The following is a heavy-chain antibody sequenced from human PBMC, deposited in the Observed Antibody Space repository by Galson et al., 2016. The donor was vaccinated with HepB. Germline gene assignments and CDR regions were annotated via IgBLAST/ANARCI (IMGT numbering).Heavy chain of an antibody. D-gene: IGHD5-12*01. CDR1: GSPLSEAW. V-gene: IGHV3-15*01. CDR3: TVEYFSGYALLEQ. CDR2: VYSKSDVATT. J-gene: IGHJ4*02. Sequence: SLRLSCAVAGSPLSEAWMNWVRQAPGKGLEWLGRVYSKSDVATTDDAAPVNGRFNVSRDASNNTLYLQMNRLRIEDTAMYYCTVEYFSGYALLEQWGQGTLVTVSS.